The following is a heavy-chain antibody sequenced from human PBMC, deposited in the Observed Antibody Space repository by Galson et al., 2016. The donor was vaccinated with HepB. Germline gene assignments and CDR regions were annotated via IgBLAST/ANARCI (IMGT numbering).Heavy chain of an antibody. CDR1: GDSVSSRSAA. CDR3: ARDLWFGETYGMDV. V-gene: IGHV6-1*01. J-gene: IGHJ6*02. Sequence: CAISGDSVSSRSAAWNWIRQSPSRGLEWLGRTYYKSRWSNNYAVSVKSRITINPDTSKNQFSLQLNSVTPEDTAVYYCARDLWFGETYGMDVWGQGTTVTVSS. CDR2: TYYKSRWSN. D-gene: IGHD3-10*01.